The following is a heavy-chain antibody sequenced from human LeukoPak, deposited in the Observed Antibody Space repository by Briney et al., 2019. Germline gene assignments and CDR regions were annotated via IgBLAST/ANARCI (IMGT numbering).Heavy chain of an antibody. CDR3: ARVNFDWFDP. J-gene: IGHJ5*02. D-gene: IGHD3-9*01. V-gene: IGHV4-31*03. CDR2: IYYSGAT. Sequence: PSETLSLTCTVSGGSISSGGYYWSWLRQHPGKGLEWIGYIYYSGATYYNPSLESRVTVSLDTPNNRFSLRLSSVTAADTAVYYCARVNFDWFDPWGQGTPVTVSS. CDR1: GGSISSGGYY.